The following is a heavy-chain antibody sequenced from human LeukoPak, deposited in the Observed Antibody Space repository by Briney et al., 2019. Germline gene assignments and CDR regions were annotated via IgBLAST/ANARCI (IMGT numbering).Heavy chain of an antibody. V-gene: IGHV3-7*01. Sequence: GGSLRLSCVASGFTFSNYWMAWVRRAPGRGLEDMAKIKEDGREEYYVDSVRGRFTISRDNAKNSLYLQMNSLRGEDTAVYYCAGDSGSRSIDYWGQATLVTVSS. J-gene: IGHJ4*02. CDR2: IKEDGREE. D-gene: IGHD3-10*01. CDR1: GFTFSNYW. CDR3: AGDSGSRSIDY.